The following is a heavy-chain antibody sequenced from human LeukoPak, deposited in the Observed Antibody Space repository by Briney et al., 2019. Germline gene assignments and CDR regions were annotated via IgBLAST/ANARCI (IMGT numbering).Heavy chain of an antibody. Sequence: PSETLSLTCTVSGGSISSGSYYWSWIRQPAGKGLEWIGRIYTSGSTNYNPSLKSRVTISVDTSKNQFSLKLSSVTAADTAAYYCARDVSGFDYWGQGTLVTVSS. V-gene: IGHV4-61*02. CDR3: ARDVSGFDY. CDR2: IYTSGST. D-gene: IGHD1-14*01. J-gene: IGHJ4*02. CDR1: GGSISSGSYY.